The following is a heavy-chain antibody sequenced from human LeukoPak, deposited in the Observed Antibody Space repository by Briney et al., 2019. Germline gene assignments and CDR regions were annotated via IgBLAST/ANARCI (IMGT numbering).Heavy chain of an antibody. Sequence: GASVEVSCKASGYTFTSYGISWVRQAPGQGLEWMGWISGYTGNTKYAQKLRGRVTMTTDTSASTAYMDLRSLRSDDTAMYYCARTKGSTSYFDSWGQGTLVTVSS. D-gene: IGHD2-2*01. J-gene: IGHJ4*02. CDR3: ARTKGSTSYFDS. CDR2: ISGYTGNT. CDR1: GYTFTSYG. V-gene: IGHV1-18*01.